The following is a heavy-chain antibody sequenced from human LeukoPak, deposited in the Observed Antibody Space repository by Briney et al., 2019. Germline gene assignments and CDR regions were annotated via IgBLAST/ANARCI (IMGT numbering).Heavy chain of an antibody. D-gene: IGHD5-18*01. CDR1: GGTFSSYT. V-gene: IGHV1-69*04. J-gene: IGHJ4*02. CDR2: IIPILGIA. CDR3: AREAGSYGLYYFNY. Sequence: EASVKVSCKAPGGTFSSYTISWVRQAPGQGLEWMGRIIPILGIANYAHKFQGRVTITADKSTRTAYMELSSLRSEDTAVYYCAREAGSYGLYYFNYWGQGTLVTVSS.